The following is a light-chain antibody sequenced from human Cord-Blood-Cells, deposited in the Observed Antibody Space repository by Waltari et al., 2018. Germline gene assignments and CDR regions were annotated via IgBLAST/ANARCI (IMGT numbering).Light chain of an antibody. Sequence: QSALTTPTSASGSPGQSVTISRPGTSSDVGGYNSVSWYQQHPGKAPKLMIYEVSKRPSGVPDRFSGSKSGNTASLTVSGLQAEDEADYYCSSYAGSNNLVFGGGTKLTVL. V-gene: IGLV2-8*01. J-gene: IGLJ3*02. CDR1: SSDVGGYNS. CDR3: SSYAGSNNLV. CDR2: EVS.